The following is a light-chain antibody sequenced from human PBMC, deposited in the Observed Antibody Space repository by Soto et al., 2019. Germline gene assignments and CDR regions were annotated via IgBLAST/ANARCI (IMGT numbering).Light chain of an antibody. CDR3: SSYTSSGNYV. Sequence: QSALTQPASVSGSPGQSITISCTGTSSDVGAYNFVSWYQQHPGKAPKLMIYDVSNRPSGVSYRFSGSKSGNXASLTISGLQAEDEADYYXSSYTSSGNYVFGTGXKLTXX. CDR1: SSDVGAYNF. CDR2: DVS. J-gene: IGLJ1*01. V-gene: IGLV2-14*01.